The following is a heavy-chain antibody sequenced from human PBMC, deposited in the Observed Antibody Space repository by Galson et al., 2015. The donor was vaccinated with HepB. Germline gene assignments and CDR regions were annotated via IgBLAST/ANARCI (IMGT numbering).Heavy chain of an antibody. CDR1: GFTFSIYA. CDR2: ISYDGNNK. V-gene: IGHV3-30-3*01. Sequence: SLRLSCAASGFTFSIYAMHWVRQAPGKGLEWVAVISYDGNNKYYADSVKGRFTISRDNSKNTVYLQMNSLRAEDTALYYCARDPRRFNLYYSDFWGQGTLVTVSS. CDR3: ARDPRRFNLYYSDF. J-gene: IGHJ4*02. D-gene: IGHD3-3*01.